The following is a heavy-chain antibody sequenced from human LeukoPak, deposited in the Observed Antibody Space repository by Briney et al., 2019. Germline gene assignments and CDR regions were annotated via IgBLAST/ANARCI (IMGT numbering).Heavy chain of an antibody. V-gene: IGHV1-2*02. CDR3: ARDGEYGTGSYYRGCFDY. Sequence: ASVKVSCTASGYSFTAFYIHWVQQAPGQGLEWMGWIHPRSGETNYAYKFRGRVTMTRDTSISTAYMDLGSLGSDDTAVYYCARDGEYGTGSYYRGCFDYWGQGTLVTVSS. CDR1: GYSFTAFY. J-gene: IGHJ4*02. D-gene: IGHD3-10*01. CDR2: IHPRSGET.